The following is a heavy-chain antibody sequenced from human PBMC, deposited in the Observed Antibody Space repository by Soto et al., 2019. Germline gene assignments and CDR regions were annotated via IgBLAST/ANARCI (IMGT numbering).Heavy chain of an antibody. CDR3: AKQIEATGTGRPFDI. D-gene: IGHD6-13*01. CDR1: GGSISSGGYF. Sequence: SETLSLTCTVSGGSISSGGYFWSWIRQHPEKGLDWIGCIYYSGTTYYSPSLKSRMTMSIDTSKNQFSLELRSVTAADTAMYYCAKQIEATGTGRPFDIWGQGTMVTVSS. V-gene: IGHV4-31*03. CDR2: IYYSGTT. J-gene: IGHJ3*02.